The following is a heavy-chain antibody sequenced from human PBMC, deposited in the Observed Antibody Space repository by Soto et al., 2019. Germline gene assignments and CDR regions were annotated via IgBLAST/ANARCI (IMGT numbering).Heavy chain of an antibody. CDR3: AKDLGGSYYSGLDY. D-gene: IGHD1-26*01. CDR2: ISGSGGIT. CDR1: GFTFSSYA. J-gene: IGHJ4*02. Sequence: GGSLRLSCAASGFTFSSYAMSWVRQAPGKGLEWVSGISGSGGITYYADSVKGRFTISRDNSKNTLYLQMNSLRAEDTAVYYCAKDLGGSYYSGLDYWGQGTLVTVSS. V-gene: IGHV3-23*01.